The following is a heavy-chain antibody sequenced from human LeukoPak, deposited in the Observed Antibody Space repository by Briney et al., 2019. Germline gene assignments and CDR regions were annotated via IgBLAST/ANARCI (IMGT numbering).Heavy chain of an antibody. CDR2: ISSSGSTI. D-gene: IGHD6-13*01. CDR1: GFTFSDYY. CDR3: ARAIAAAYHAFDI. V-gene: IGHV3-11*01. Sequence: PGGSLRLSCAASGFTFSDYYMSWIRQARGRGLEGVSYISSSGSTIYYADSVRGRFTISRANANTSISLKINSLRAEHTDVYYCARAIAAAYHAFDIWGQGTMVTVSS. J-gene: IGHJ3*02.